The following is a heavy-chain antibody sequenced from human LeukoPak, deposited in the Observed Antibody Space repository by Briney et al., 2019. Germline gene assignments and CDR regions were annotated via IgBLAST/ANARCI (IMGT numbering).Heavy chain of an antibody. V-gene: IGHV4-39*01. CDR1: GGSITSGNYY. J-gene: IGHJ5*02. CDR3: ARHVYSTYYYDSSGFSPFDP. D-gene: IGHD3-22*01. CDR2: IFYTGST. Sequence: SETLSLTCTVSGGSITSGNYYWSWIRQPPGKGLEWIGYIFYTGSTNYSPSLKSRVTISVDTSKNQFSLKLSSVTAADMAVYYCARHVYSTYYYDSSGFSPFDPWGQGTLVTVSS.